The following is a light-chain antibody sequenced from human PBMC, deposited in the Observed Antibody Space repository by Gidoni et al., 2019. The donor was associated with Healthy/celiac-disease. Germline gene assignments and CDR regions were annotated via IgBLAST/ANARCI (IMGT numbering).Light chain of an antibody. J-gene: IGKJ3*01. CDR1: QSISSW. V-gene: IGKV1-5*03. CDR3: QQYNSYSLT. Sequence: DIQMTQSPSTPSASVGDRVPITCRASQSISSWLAWYQQKPGKAPKLLIYKASSLESGVPSRCSSGGSGAEFTLTISSLQHDDFATYYCQQYNSYSLTFGPGTKVDIK. CDR2: KAS.